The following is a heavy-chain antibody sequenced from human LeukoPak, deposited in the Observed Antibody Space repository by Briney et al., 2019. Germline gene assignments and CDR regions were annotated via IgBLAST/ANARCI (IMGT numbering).Heavy chain of an antibody. J-gene: IGHJ5*02. D-gene: IGHD6-6*01. CDR1: GGSFSGYY. V-gene: IGHV4-34*01. CDR2: INHSGST. CDR3: ARQHRGRIAARPSGNWFDP. Sequence: PSETLSLTCAVYGGSFSGYYWSWIRQPPGKGLEWIGEINHSGSTNYNPSLKSRVTISVDTSKNQFSLKLSSVTAADTAVYYCARQHRGRIAARPSGNWFDPWGQGTLVTVSS.